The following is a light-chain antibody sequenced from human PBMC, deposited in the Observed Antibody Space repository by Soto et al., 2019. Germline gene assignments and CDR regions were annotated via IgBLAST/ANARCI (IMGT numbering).Light chain of an antibody. CDR2: DVS. J-gene: IGLJ1*01. Sequence: QSVLTHPASLSGSPGQSITISCTGTSSDVGGYNYVSWYQQHPGKAPKLIIYDVSNRPSGVSNHFSGSKSGNTASLTISGLQAEDEADYYCSSYTTSSALYVFGAGTKVTVL. V-gene: IGLV2-14*03. CDR1: SSDVGGYNY. CDR3: SSYTTSSALYV.